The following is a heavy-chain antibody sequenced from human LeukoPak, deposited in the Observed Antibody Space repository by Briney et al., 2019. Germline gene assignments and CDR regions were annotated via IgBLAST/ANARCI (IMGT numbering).Heavy chain of an antibody. J-gene: IGHJ5*02. CDR1: GGSFSGYY. D-gene: IGHD6-13*01. CDR2: INHSGST. Sequence: KASETLSLTCAVYGGSFSGYYWSWIRQPPGKGLEWIGEINHSGSTNYNPSLKSRVTISVDTSKNQFSLKLSSATAAGTAVYYCARGGPLNSSSPGNWFDPWGQGTLVTVSS. CDR3: ARGGPLNSSSPGNWFDP. V-gene: IGHV4-34*01.